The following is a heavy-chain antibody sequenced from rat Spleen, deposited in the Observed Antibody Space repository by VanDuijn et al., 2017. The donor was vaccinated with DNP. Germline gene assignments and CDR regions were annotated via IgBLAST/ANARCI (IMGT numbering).Heavy chain of an antibody. CDR2: IWAGGST. CDR1: GFSLTSNG. CDR3: ARHTTDYYYAMDA. D-gene: IGHD1-6*01. Sequence: QVQLEESGPGLMQPSETLSLTCTVSGFSLTSNGVGWVRQPLGKGLVWMGTIWAGGSTNYNSAVQSRLSISRETSKSQVFLKMNSLQPEDTGTYYCARHTTDYYYAMDAWGQGTSVTVSS. J-gene: IGHJ4*01. V-gene: IGHV2-72*01.